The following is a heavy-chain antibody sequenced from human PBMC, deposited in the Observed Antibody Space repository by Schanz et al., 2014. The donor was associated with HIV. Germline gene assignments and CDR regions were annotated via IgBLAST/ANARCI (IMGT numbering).Heavy chain of an antibody. CDR3: ARGNDFFGGVPDY. CDR1: GFLFSSYG. D-gene: IGHD3-16*01. V-gene: IGHV3-23*01. CDR2: ISGGGGKT. Sequence: EVQLLESGGGLVQPGGSLRLSCAASGFLFSSYGMSWVRQAPGKGLEWVSIISGGGGKTYYADSVKGRFTISRDSSKNTVYLEMNSLRAEDTAVYYCARGNDFFGGVPDYWGQGTLVSVSS. J-gene: IGHJ4*02.